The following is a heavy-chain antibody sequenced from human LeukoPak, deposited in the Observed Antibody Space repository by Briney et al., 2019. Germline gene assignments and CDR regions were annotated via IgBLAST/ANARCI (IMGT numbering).Heavy chain of an antibody. J-gene: IGHJ4*02. CDR3: ARDYSSSFDY. V-gene: IGHV3-23*01. Sequence: GGSLRLSCVGSGFTFSTYAMSWVRQAPGKGLEWVSDIRGSDGTTFYADAVKGRFTISRDNSKNTLYLQMNSLRVEDTAVYYCARDYSSSFDYWGQGTLVTVSS. CDR2: IRGSDGTT. CDR1: GFTFSTYA. D-gene: IGHD6-13*01.